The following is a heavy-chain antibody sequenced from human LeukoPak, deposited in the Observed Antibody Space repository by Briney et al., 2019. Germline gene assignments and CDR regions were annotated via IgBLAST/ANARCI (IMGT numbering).Heavy chain of an antibody. D-gene: IGHD3-10*01. CDR3: AKDRYYASGSSYGNAFDI. CDR1: GFTFSSYA. J-gene: IGHJ3*02. Sequence: GGSLRLSCAASGFTFSSYAMSWVRQAPGKGLEWVSAISGGGGSTYYADSVKGRFTISRDNSKNTLYLQMNSLRAEDTAVYYCAKDRYYASGSSYGNAFDIWGQGTWSPSLQ. V-gene: IGHV3-23*01. CDR2: ISGGGGST.